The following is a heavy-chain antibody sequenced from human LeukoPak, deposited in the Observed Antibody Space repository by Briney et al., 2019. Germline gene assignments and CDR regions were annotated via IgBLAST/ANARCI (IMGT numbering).Heavy chain of an antibody. CDR2: ISGSGGSS. J-gene: IGHJ4*02. CDR3: AKDSTIVVVTVTYDY. D-gene: IGHD2-21*02. V-gene: IGHV3-23*01. Sequence: GGSLRLSCAASGFTFSSYAMSWVRQAPGKGLEWVSAISGSGGSSYYADSVKGRVTISRASSKNTLYLQMNSMRPEDTAVYYCAKDSTIVVVTVTYDYWGQGTLVTVSS. CDR1: GFTFSSYA.